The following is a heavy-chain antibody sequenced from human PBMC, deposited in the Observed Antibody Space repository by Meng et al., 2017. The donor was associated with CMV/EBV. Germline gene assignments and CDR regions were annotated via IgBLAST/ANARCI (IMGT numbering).Heavy chain of an antibody. D-gene: IGHD3-10*01. CDR2: IIPIFGTA. CDR1: GGTFSSYA. V-gene: IGHV1-69*05. J-gene: IGHJ4*02. CDR3: ASDSFGELLFDY. Sequence: SVKDSCKASGGTFSSYAISWVRQAPGQGLEWMGGIIPIFGTANYAQKFQGRVTITTDESTSTAYMELSSLRSEDTAVYYCASDSFGELLFDYWGQGTLVTVSS.